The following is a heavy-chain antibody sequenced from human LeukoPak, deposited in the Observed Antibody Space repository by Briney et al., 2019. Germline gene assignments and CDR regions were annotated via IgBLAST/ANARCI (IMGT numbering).Heavy chain of an antibody. J-gene: IGHJ6*03. D-gene: IGHD3-3*01. CDR2: IYYSGST. Sequence: SETLSLTCTVSGGSISSGSYYWSWIRQPPGKGLEWIGYIYYSGSTNYNPSLKSRVTISVDTSKNQFSLKLSSVTAADTAVYYCARAPSNYDFSVSGYYYYMDVWGKGTTVTVSS. CDR3: ARAPSNYDFSVSGYYYYMDV. CDR1: GGSISSGSYY. V-gene: IGHV4-61*01.